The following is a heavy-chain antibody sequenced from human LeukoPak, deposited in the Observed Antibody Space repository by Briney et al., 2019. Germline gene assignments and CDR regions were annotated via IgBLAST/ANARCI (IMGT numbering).Heavy chain of an antibody. CDR1: GYTFSNYG. Sequence: ASVKVSCRASGYTFSNYGITWVRPAPGQGLEWMGTISGHNGDVNYAPKFQGRVTMTTDTSTTTAYMELRSLRFDDTAVYYCARYNSLLRGVTTSDYWGQGTLVTVSS. CDR2: ISGHNGDV. V-gene: IGHV1-18*01. CDR3: ARYNSLLRGVTTSDY. J-gene: IGHJ4*02. D-gene: IGHD3-10*01.